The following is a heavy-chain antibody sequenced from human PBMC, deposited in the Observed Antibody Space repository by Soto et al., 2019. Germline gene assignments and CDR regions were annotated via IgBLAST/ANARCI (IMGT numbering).Heavy chain of an antibody. Sequence: QVQLRESGPGLVKPSQTLSLTCTVSGGSINSGANYWSWIRQPPGRGLEWIGYISYGGSTYYNPSLKSRVTISVDTSKNQFSLNLSSVTAADTAVYFCARRSTSSFWYFGLWGRGTLVTVSS. V-gene: IGHV4-30-4*01. CDR1: GGSINSGANY. CDR3: ARRSTSSFWYFGL. J-gene: IGHJ2*01. CDR2: ISYGGST. D-gene: IGHD6-6*01.